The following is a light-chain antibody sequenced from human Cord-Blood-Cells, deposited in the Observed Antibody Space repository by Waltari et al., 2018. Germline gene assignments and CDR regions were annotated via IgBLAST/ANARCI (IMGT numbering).Light chain of an antibody. CDR2: GKN. Sequence: SSELTQDPAVSVALGQTVRITCQGDSLRSYYASWYQQKPGQAPVLVIYGKNNRPSGIPDRCSCSSSGNTASLTITGAQAEDEADYYCNSRDSSGNHWVFGGGTKLTVL. CDR1: SLRSYY. V-gene: IGLV3-19*01. J-gene: IGLJ3*02. CDR3: NSRDSSGNHWV.